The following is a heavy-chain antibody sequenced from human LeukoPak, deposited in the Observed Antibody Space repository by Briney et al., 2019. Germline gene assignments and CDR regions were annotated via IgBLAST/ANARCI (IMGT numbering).Heavy chain of an antibody. J-gene: IGHJ6*03. CDR1: GFTFSSYD. D-gene: IGHD2-2*01. Sequence: GGSLRLSCAASGFTFSSYDMSWVRQAPGKGLEWVSSITISCGSTFYADSVMGRFTISRDNYKNPLYLQMNRLSAEDTAVDYCAKRGNPAVGHHYLDVWGKGTTVSVSS. V-gene: IGHV3-23*01. CDR3: AKRGNPAVGHHYLDV. CDR2: ITISCGST.